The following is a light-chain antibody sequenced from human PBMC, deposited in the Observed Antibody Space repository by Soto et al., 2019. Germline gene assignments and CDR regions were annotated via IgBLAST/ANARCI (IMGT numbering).Light chain of an antibody. CDR2: AAS. V-gene: IGKV1-39*01. J-gene: IGKJ3*01. Sequence: DIQMPQSPSSLSASVGDRVTITCRSSQSIGIYLNWFQQKPGEAPKLLTYAASSVQSGVPSRCSGSGSGTDFTLTITSLQPEDFATYYCQQNYNTPRTFGPGTKVDIK. CDR3: QQNYNTPRT. CDR1: QSIGIY.